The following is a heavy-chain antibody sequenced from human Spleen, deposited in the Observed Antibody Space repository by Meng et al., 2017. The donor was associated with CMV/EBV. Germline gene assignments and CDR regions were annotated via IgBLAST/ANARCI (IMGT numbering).Heavy chain of an antibody. CDR1: GFTFSSYA. CDR2: ISGSGGST. D-gene: IGHD2-21*01. CDR3: AGGEGPATDY. J-gene: IGHJ4*02. V-gene: IGHV3-23*01. Sequence: LSLTCAASGFTFSSYAMSWVRQAPGKGLEWVSSISGSGGSTYYADSVKGRFSISRDNSKNTLYLQMNSLRAEDTAVYYCAGGEGPATDYWGQGTLVTVSS.